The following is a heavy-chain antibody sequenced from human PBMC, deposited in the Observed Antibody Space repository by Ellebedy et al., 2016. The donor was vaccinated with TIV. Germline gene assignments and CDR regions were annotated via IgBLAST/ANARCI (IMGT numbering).Heavy chain of an antibody. J-gene: IGHJ6*01. CDR3: ARLAPLRLAGTTYYHPMDG. V-gene: IGHV4-59*08. Sequence: MPAETLSLTCTVSASPITPNYWSWSRQPPGKGLEWIGYIHDSGSTHYNPSLKSRVTVAVDTSKNQFSLKVSSVTAADTAVYYCARLAPLRLAGTTYYHPMDGWGQGTTVTVSS. CDR1: ASPITPNY. CDR2: IHDSGST. D-gene: IGHD1-14*01.